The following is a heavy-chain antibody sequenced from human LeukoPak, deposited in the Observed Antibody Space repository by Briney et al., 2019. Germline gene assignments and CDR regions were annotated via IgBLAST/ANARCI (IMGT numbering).Heavy chain of an antibody. D-gene: IGHD3-9*01. CDR2: IDPSGSA. CDR3: ARDHWLFSSKTWYYYGMDV. J-gene: IGHJ6*02. CDR1: GGSISPYY. V-gene: IGHV4-59*01. Sequence: PSETLSLTCVVSGGSISPYYWSWIRQSPGKGLEWIGYIDPSGSASYNPSLKSRVTIFVDTSKNLVSLILTSVSASDTAIYYCARDHWLFSSKTWYYYGMDVWGQGTTVTVSS.